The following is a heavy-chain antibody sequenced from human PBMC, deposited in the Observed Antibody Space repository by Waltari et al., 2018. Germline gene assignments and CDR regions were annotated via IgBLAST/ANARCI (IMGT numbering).Heavy chain of an antibody. J-gene: IGHJ4*02. CDR2: IWYDGSKK. CDR3: ARTGNGHSSGWYSGDY. V-gene: IGHV3-33*01. D-gene: IGHD6-19*01. CDR1: GCTFSRHC. Sequence: VQLVKCGGGVVQPGRSLRLACAASGCTFSRHCMHWVRQAPDKGLEWVAIIWYDGSKKYYADAVKGRFTISKDNSNHTLYLQMNSLRAEDTAVYYCARTGNGHSSGWYSGDYWGQGTLVTVSS.